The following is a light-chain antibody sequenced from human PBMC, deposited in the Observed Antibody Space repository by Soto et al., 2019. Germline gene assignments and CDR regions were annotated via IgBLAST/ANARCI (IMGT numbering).Light chain of an antibody. J-gene: IGKJ1*01. V-gene: IGKV2-28*01. Sequence: DIVMTQSPLSLPVTPGEPASISCRSSQSLLHSNGYNYLDWYLQKPGQSPHVPIYLGSKRASGVPVRFGGSGSGTGFTLKISRVEAEDVWVYYCMQALQTPWTFGQGTKVEIK. CDR3: MQALQTPWT. CDR2: LGS. CDR1: QSLLHSNGYNY.